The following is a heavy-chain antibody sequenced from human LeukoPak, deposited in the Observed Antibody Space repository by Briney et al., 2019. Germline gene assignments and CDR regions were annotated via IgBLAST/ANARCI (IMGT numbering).Heavy chain of an antibody. CDR3: ARNLGYCSGGSCYTPFDY. V-gene: IGHV1-69*13. J-gene: IGHJ4*02. CDR2: IIPIFGTA. CDR1: GGTFISYA. Sequence: ASVKVSCKASGGTFISYAISWVRQAPGQGLEWMGGIIPIFGTANNAQKFQGRVTITADESKSTAYMELSSLRSEDTALYYCARNLGYCSGGSCYTPFDYWGQGTLVTVSS. D-gene: IGHD2-15*01.